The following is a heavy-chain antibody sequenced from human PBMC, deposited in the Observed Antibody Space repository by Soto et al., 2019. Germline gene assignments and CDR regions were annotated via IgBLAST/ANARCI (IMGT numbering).Heavy chain of an antibody. CDR3: ARPLYPGYCTDGVCYSYDY. J-gene: IGHJ4*02. CDR2: FDPADSEI. CDR1: GYTLTELS. V-gene: IGHV5-51*01. D-gene: IGHD2-8*01. Sequence: KVSCKVSGYTLTELSTHWVRQAPGKGLEWMGGFDPADSEIRYSPSFRGHVTISADKSISTAYLQWSSLEASDTAMYYCARPLYPGYCTDGVCYSYDYWGQGTPVTVSS.